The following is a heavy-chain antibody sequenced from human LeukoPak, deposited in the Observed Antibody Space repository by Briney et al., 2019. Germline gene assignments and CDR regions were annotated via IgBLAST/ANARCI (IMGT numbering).Heavy chain of an antibody. Sequence: PGGSLRLSCGASGFTFSSYAMHWVRQAPGKGLEWVAVISYDGSNKYYADSVKGRFTISRDNSKNTLYLQMNSLRAEDTAVYYCARDTSIAWGQGTLVTVSS. D-gene: IGHD2/OR15-2a*01. CDR1: GFTFSSYA. CDR3: ARDTSIA. V-gene: IGHV3-30-3*01. J-gene: IGHJ5*02. CDR2: ISYDGSNK.